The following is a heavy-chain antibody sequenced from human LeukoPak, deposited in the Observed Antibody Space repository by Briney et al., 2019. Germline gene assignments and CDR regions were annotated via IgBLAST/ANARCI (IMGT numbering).Heavy chain of an antibody. J-gene: IGHJ3*02. D-gene: IGHD2-8*01. CDR1: GDSFRSSTYY. CDR2: IFYSGST. Sequence: SETLSLTCTVSGDSFRSSTYYWGWIRQPPGRGLEWIGNIFYSGSTYYSPSLRSRVTISLDTSRNQFSLKLNSVTAADTAVYYCAKSNGYGLDIWGQGTMVTVSS. V-gene: IGHV4-39*07. CDR3: AKSNGYGLDI.